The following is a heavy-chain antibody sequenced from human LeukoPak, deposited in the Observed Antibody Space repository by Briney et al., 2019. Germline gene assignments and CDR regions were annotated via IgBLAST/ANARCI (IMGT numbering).Heavy chain of an antibody. Sequence: SVKVSCKASGATFISYAMSWVRQAPGQGLEWMGGIIPIFGTANYAQKFQGRVTMTRDTSTSTVYMELSSLRSEDTAVYYCARDSCSSTSCLNWFDPWGQGTLVTVSS. V-gene: IGHV1-69*05. J-gene: IGHJ5*02. CDR2: IIPIFGTA. CDR1: GATFISYA. CDR3: ARDSCSSTSCLNWFDP. D-gene: IGHD2-2*01.